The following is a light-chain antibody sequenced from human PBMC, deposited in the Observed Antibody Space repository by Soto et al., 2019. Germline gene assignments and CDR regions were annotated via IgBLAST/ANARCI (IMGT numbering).Light chain of an antibody. CDR3: QHYGNSLYT. CDR1: ESVSSSY. CDR2: GAS. V-gene: IGKV3-20*01. Sequence: EIVLTQSPGTLSLSPGERATLSCRASESVSSSYLAWYQQNPGQAPRLLIYGASSRDTGIPDRFSGSGSGTDFTLTISRLEPEDFAVYYCQHYGNSLYTFGQGTNLEI. J-gene: IGKJ2*01.